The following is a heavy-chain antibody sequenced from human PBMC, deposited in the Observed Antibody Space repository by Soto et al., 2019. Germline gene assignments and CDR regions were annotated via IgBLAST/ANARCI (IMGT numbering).Heavy chain of an antibody. CDR1: GGSISSGDYY. Sequence: QVQLQESGPGLVKPSQTLSLTCTVSGGSISSGDYYWSWIRQPPGKGLEWIGYIYYSGSTYYNPSLKSRLTISVDTSKNQFSLKLSSVTAADTAVYYCASKPRYCSGGSCYQFDYWGQGALVTVSS. CDR2: IYYSGST. D-gene: IGHD2-15*01. CDR3: ASKPRYCSGGSCYQFDY. J-gene: IGHJ4*02. V-gene: IGHV4-30-4*01.